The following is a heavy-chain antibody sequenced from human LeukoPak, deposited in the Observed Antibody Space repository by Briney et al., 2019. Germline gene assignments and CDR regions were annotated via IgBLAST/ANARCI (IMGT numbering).Heavy chain of an antibody. V-gene: IGHV3-30*02. D-gene: IGHD3-10*01. J-gene: IGHJ6*03. CDR1: GFTFSSYG. Sequence: GGSLRLSCIASGFTFSSYGMYWVRQAPGKGLEWVALIRFDETNKYYADSVKGRFTISRDNSKNTLYLQMNSLRAEDTAVYYCAKAPRHRGISMVRGVREDHYMDVWGKGTTVTISS. CDR2: IRFDETNK. CDR3: AKAPRHRGISMVRGVREDHYMDV.